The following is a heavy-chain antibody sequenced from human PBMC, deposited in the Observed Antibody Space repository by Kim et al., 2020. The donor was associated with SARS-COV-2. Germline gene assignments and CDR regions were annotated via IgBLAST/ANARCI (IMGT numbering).Heavy chain of an antibody. CDR2: ISYDGSNK. Sequence: GGSLRLSCAASGFTFSSYAMHWVRQAPGKGLEWVAVISYDGSNKYYADSVKGRFTISRDNSKNTLYLQMNSLRAEDTAVYYCARDPISTYYYGSGSYPNYFDYWGQGTLVTVSS. CDR1: GFTFSSYA. CDR3: ARDPISTYYYGSGSYPNYFDY. D-gene: IGHD3-10*01. J-gene: IGHJ4*02. V-gene: IGHV3-30*04.